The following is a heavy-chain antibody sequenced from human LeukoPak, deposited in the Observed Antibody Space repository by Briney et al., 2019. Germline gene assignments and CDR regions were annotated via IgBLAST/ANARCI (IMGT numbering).Heavy chain of an antibody. CDR3: ARVELATIGVDY. J-gene: IGHJ4*02. V-gene: IGHV3-48*03. CDR2: ISSSGSTI. D-gene: IGHD5-24*01. Sequence: GGSLRLSCAASGFTFSSYEMNWVRQAPGKGLEWVSYISSSGSTIYYADSVKGRFTISRDNAKNSLYLQMNSLRAEDTAVYYCARVELATIGVDYWGQGTLVTVSS. CDR1: GFTFSSYE.